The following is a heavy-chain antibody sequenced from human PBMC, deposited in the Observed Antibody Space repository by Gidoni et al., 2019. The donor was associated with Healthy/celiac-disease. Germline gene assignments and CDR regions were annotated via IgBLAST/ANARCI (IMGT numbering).Heavy chain of an antibody. D-gene: IGHD4-17*01. Sequence: EVQLVESGGGLVQPGGSLRLSCAASGFPVSSNYMSWVRQAPGKGLEWVSVIYSGGSTYYADSVKGRFTISRDNSKNTLYLQMNSLRAEDTAVYYCARAITVARSYYYYGMDVWGQGTTVTVSS. V-gene: IGHV3-66*01. CDR3: ARAITVARSYYYYGMDV. J-gene: IGHJ6*02. CDR2: IYSGGST. CDR1: GFPVSSNY.